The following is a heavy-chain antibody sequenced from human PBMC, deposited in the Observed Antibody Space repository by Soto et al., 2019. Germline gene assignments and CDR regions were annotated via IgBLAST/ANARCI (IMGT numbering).Heavy chain of an antibody. D-gene: IGHD6-13*01. V-gene: IGHV1-8*01. Sequence: QVQLVQSGAEAKQSGASVKVSSKASGYDFTAYDINWVRQASGQGLEWMGSMNPINGATGTARRFQGRVSLSRNTATGTAYLELTSLRSDDTAVYYCGRGPSPRAPAGGTPYYYAMDVWGQGTTVTVSS. J-gene: IGHJ6*02. CDR1: GYDFTAYD. CDR3: GRGPSPRAPAGGTPYYYAMDV. CDR2: MNPINGAT.